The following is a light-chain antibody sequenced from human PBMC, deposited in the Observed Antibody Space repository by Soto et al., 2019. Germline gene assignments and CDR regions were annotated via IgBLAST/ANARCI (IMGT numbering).Light chain of an antibody. Sequence: EIIMLQSPATLSVSPGERATLSCRATQSVSSHLAWYQQKNGQAPRLLIYHSSSRATGIPARFSGSGSGTEFSLTIGNLQSEDFAGYYCQQYHTWPPSTTFGRGTRLEIK. J-gene: IGKJ5*01. CDR1: QSVSSH. CDR3: QQYHTWPPSTT. V-gene: IGKV3D-15*01. CDR2: HSS.